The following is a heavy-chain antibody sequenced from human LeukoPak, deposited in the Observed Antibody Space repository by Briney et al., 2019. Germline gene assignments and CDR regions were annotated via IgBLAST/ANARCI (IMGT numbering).Heavy chain of an antibody. CDR1: GFTFSSYG. J-gene: IGHJ4*02. D-gene: IGHD3-3*01. Sequence: GGSLRLPCAASGFTFSSYGMHWVRQAPGKGLEWMAFIRYDGSNKYYADSVKGRFTISRDNSKNTLYLQMNSLRAEDTAVYYCANDLPSYDFWSGSMYWGQGTLVTVSS. CDR3: ANDLPSYDFWSGSMY. CDR2: IRYDGSNK. V-gene: IGHV3-30*02.